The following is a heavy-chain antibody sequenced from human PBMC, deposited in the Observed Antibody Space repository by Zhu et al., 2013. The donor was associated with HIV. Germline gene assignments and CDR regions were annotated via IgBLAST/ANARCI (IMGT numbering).Heavy chain of an antibody. D-gene: IGHD6-13*01. CDR1: GGTFSSYA. V-gene: IGHV1-69*06. Sequence: QVQLVQSGAEVKKPGSSVKVSCKASGGTFSSYAISWVRQAPGQGLEWMGGIIPIFGTANYAQKFQGRVTITADKSTSTAYMELSSLRSEDTAVYYCAREQQLVRDYYYYGMDVWGQGTTVTVSS. J-gene: IGHJ6*02. CDR2: IIPIFGTA. CDR3: AREQQLVRDYYYYGMDV.